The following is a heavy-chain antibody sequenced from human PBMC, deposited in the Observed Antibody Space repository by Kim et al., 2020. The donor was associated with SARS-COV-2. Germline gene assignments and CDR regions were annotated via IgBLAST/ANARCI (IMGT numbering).Heavy chain of an antibody. CDR3: AKERNTGYSSGWTYYYYGMDV. Sequence: GGSLRLSCAASGFTFSSYCMHWVRQAPGKWLEWVAVISYDGSNKSYADSVKGRFTISRDNSKNTLYLQMNSLRAEDTAVYYCAKERNTGYSSGWTYYYYGMDVWGQGTTVTVSS. CDR1: GFTFSSYC. D-gene: IGHD6-19*01. J-gene: IGHJ6*02. CDR2: ISYDGSNK. V-gene: IGHV3-30*18.